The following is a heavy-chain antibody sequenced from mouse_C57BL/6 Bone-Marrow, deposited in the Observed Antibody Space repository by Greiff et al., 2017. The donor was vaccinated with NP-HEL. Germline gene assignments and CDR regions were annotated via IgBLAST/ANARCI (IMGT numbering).Heavy chain of an antibody. V-gene: IGHV14-1*01. J-gene: IGHJ2*01. CDR3: TIRRYYGSSFFDY. CDR2: IDPEDGDT. CDR1: GFNIQDYY. D-gene: IGHD1-1*01. Sequence: EVPLQQSGAELVRPGASVKLSCTASGFNIQDYYMHWVKQRPEQGLEWIGRIDPEDGDTEYAPKFQGQATMTADTSSNTAYLQLSSLTSEDTAVYYGTIRRYYGSSFFDYWGQGTTLTVSS.